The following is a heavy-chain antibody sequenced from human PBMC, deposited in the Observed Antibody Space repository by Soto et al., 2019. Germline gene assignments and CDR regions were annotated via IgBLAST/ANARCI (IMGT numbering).Heavy chain of an antibody. V-gene: IGHV5-51*01. J-gene: IGHJ6*02. CDR2: IYPGDSDT. Sequence: LGESLKISCKGSGYSSTSYWIGWVRQMPGKGLEWMGIIYPGDSDTRYSPSFQGQVTISADKSISTAYLQWSSLKASDTAMYYCARGGRLEPNYYYGMDVWGQGTTVTVSS. D-gene: IGHD1-1*01. CDR3: ARGGRLEPNYYYGMDV. CDR1: GYSSTSYW.